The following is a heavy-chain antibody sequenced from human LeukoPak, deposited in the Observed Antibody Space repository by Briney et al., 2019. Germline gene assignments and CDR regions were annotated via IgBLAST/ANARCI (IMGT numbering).Heavy chain of an antibody. V-gene: IGHV4-61*02. CDR3: ARGEKGSSSGSNNY. D-gene: IGHD6-6*01. J-gene: IGHJ4*02. Sequence: SQTLSLTCTVSGGSINSGTYYWSWIRQPAGKGLEWIGRMYTSGSTNYNPSLESRVTISVDTSKNQFSLKLSSVTAADTAVYYCARGEKGSSSGSNNYWGQGTLVTVSS. CDR1: GGSINSGTYY. CDR2: MYTSGST.